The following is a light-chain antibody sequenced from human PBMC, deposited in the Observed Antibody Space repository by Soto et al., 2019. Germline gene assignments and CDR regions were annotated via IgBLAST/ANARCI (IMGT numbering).Light chain of an antibody. CDR1: SSDVGGYNY. CDR3: SSYAGSSHVV. V-gene: IGLV2-8*01. Sequence: QSALTQPPSASGSPGQSVTISYTGTSSDVGGYNYVSWYQQHPGKAPKLMIYEVSKRPSGVPDRFSGSKSGNTASLTVSGLQAEDEADYYCSSYAGSSHVVFGGGTKLTVL. CDR2: EVS. J-gene: IGLJ2*01.